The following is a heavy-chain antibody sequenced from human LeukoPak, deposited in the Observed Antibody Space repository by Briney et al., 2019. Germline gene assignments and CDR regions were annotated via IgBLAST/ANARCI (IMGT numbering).Heavy chain of an antibody. CDR3: AREYGYSYGYGGAYYFDY. J-gene: IGHJ4*02. CDR1: GFTFSSYW. V-gene: IGHV3-48*01. Sequence: GGSLRLSCAASGFTFSSYWMSWVRQAPGKGLEWVSYISSSSSTIYYADSVKGRFTISRDNAKNSLYLQMNSLRAEDTAVYYCAREYGYSYGYGGAYYFDYWGQGTLVTVSS. CDR2: ISSSSSTI. D-gene: IGHD5-18*01.